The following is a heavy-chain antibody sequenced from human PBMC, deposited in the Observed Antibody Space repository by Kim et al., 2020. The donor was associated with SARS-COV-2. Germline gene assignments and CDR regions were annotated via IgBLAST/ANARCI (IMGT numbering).Heavy chain of an antibody. CDR2: IRSKANSYAT. CDR3: TRVPGTTVAFWDAFD. V-gene: IGHV3-73*01. CDR1: GFIFSGSA. J-gene: IGHJ3*02. D-gene: IGHD1-1*01. Sequence: GGSLRLSCAASGFIFSGSAMHWVRQASGKGLEWVGRIRSKANSYATAYAASVKGRFTISRDDSKNTTYLQLNSLKTEDTAVYYCTRVPGTTVAFWDAFD.